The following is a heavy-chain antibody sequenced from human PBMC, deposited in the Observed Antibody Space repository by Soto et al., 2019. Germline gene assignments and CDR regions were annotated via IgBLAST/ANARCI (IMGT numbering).Heavy chain of an antibody. V-gene: IGHV1-18*01. CDR1: GYTFTSYG. D-gene: IGHD3-9*01. J-gene: IGHJ4*02. Sequence: ASVKVSCKASGYTFTSYGISWVRQAPGQGLEWMGWISAYNGNTNYAQKLQGRVTMTTDTSTSTAYMELRSLRSDDTAVYYCARLDYDILPGYYSFHWGQGTLVTVSS. CDR2: ISAYNGNT. CDR3: ARLDYDILPGYYSFH.